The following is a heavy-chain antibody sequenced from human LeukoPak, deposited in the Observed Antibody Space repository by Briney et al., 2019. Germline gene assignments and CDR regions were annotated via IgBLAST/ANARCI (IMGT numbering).Heavy chain of an antibody. D-gene: IGHD2-15*01. J-gene: IGHJ3*01. CDR1: GFTFNNYS. CDR3: ARGISAVVPRAFDV. V-gene: IGHV3-48*04. Sequence: PGGSLRLSCAASGFTFNNYSVNWVRQAPGKGLEWISYIGSSSLIIYYADSVKGRFTISRENAKNTLYLQLNSLRAEDTAVYFCARGISAVVPRAFDVWAKGHWSPSHQ. CDR2: IGSSSLII.